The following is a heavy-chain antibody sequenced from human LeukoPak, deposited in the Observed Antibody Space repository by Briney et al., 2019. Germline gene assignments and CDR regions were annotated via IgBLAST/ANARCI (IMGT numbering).Heavy chain of an antibody. CDR2: ISPGGDTI. V-gene: IGHV3-23*01. Sequence: DPGGSLRLSCAAYGFSFTIYAMSWVRQAPGKGLEWVSAISPGGDTIYYLDSVKGRFTISRDNSKNTLYLQMNSLRAEDTAVYYCARRATVVGPAPFDHWGQGTLVTVSS. J-gene: IGHJ4*02. CDR3: ARRATVVGPAPFDH. D-gene: IGHD4-23*01. CDR1: GFSFTIYA.